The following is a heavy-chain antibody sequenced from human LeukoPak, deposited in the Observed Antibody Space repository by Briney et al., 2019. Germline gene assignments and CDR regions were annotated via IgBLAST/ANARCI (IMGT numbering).Heavy chain of an antibody. D-gene: IGHD3-16*01. CDR1: GDSITRDS. J-gene: IGHJ5*02. CDR3: ARLMRGPWRFDP. Sequence: SETLSLTCTVSGDSITRDSWSWIRQPPGKALEWIGYVFASGSTDYNPSLKSRVTISVDTSMNHSSLKVRSVTAADTAIYYCARLMRGPWRFDPWAQGTLVTVSS. V-gene: IGHV4-59*08. CDR2: VFASGST.